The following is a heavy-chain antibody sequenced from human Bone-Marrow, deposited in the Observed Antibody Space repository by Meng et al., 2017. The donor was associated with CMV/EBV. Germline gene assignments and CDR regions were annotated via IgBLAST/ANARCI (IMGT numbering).Heavy chain of an antibody. CDR1: GYTFTSYG. V-gene: IGHV1-18*01. D-gene: IGHD2-2*02. Sequence: ASVKVSCKASGYTFTSYGISWVRQAPGQGLEWMGWISAYNGNTNYAQRLQGRVTMTTDTSTSTAYMELRSLRSDDTAVYYCARNYCSSTSCYIRRDWYFDLWGRGTLVTGAS. J-gene: IGHJ2*01. CDR3: ARNYCSSTSCYIRRDWYFDL. CDR2: ISAYNGNT.